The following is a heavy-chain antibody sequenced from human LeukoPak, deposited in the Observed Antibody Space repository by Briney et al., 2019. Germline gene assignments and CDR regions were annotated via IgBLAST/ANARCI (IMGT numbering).Heavy chain of an antibody. Sequence: SVKVSCKASGGSFTLTSHAISWVRQAPGQGLEWVGGLIPIYGSANYAQKFQGRVTITSDESTRTVYMELSSLRPEDSAVYYCAGFFYDNSGDAFDIWGQGTMVTVSS. CDR3: AGFFYDNSGDAFDI. D-gene: IGHD3-22*01. CDR2: LIPIYGSA. CDR1: GGSFTLTSHA. J-gene: IGHJ3*02. V-gene: IGHV1-69*13.